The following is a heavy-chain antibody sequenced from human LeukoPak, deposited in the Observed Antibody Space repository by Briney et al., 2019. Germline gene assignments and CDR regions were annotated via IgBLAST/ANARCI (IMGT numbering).Heavy chain of an antibody. V-gene: IGHV3-74*01. CDR2: INNDGSRT. CDR1: GFTFSSYW. Sequence: GGSLRLSCAASGFTFSSYWMQWVRQAPGKGLVWVSRINNDGSRTSYADSVKGRFTISRDNVKNTLYLQRNSLRAEDTAVYYCARALDYDSSGYLDYWGQGTLVTVSS. D-gene: IGHD3-22*01. CDR3: ARALDYDSSGYLDY. J-gene: IGHJ4*02.